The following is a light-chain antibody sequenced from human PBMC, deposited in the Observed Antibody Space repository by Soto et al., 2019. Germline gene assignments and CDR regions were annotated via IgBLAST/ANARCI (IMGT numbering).Light chain of an antibody. J-gene: IGKJ2*01. V-gene: IGKV3-15*01. CDR1: QSVSSN. Sequence: EIVMTQSPATLSVSPGERATLSCRASQSVSSNLAWYQQKPGQAPRILIYGASTRATGIPARFSGSGSGTELTLTISSLQSEDFAVYYCQQYNNWPPYTFGQGTKLEIK. CDR2: GAS. CDR3: QQYNNWPPYT.